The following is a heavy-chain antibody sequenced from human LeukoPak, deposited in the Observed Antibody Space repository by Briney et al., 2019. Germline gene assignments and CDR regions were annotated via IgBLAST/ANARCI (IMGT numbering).Heavy chain of an antibody. V-gene: IGHV4-30-4*01. J-gene: IGHJ5*02. D-gene: IGHD3-9*01. CDR1: GGPLNSGDYY. CDR3: ARRGGLRYFDWSDNWFDP. CDR2: TYHNGKT. Sequence: PSQTLSLTCTVSGGPLNSGDYYWSWIRQPPGMGLEWIGFTYHNGKTYYNPSLKSRVTISVDTSKNQFSLKLSSVTAADTAVYYCARRGGLRYFDWSDNWFDPWGQGTLVTVSS.